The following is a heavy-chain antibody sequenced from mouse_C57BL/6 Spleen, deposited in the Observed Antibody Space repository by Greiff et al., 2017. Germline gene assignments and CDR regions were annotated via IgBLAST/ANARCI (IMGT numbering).Heavy chain of an antibody. CDR3: ARRARGYYFDY. V-gene: IGHV1-69*01. D-gene: IGHD3-1*01. CDR1: GYTFTSYW. CDR2: IDPSDSYT. J-gene: IGHJ2*01. Sequence: VQLQQPGAELVMPGASVKLSCKASGYTFTSYWMHWVKQRPGQGLEWIGEIDPSDSYTNYNQKFKGKSTLTVDKSSSTAYMQLSSLTSEDSAVYYCARRARGYYFDYWGQGTTLTVSS.